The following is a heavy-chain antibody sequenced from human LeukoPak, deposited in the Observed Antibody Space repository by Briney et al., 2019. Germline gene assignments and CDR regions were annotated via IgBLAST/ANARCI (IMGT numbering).Heavy chain of an antibody. CDR2: IYYSGST. J-gene: IGHJ4*02. CDR1: NCSISSYY. D-gene: IGHD4-17*01. V-gene: IGHV4-59*01. Sequence: PSETLSLTCTVSNCSISSYYWSWIRQPPGKGLEWIGYIYYSGSTNYNPSLKSRVTISVDTSKNQLSLKLSSVTAADTAVYYCARDLITSYGDDGPLDYWGQGTLVTVSS. CDR3: ARDLITSYGDDGPLDY.